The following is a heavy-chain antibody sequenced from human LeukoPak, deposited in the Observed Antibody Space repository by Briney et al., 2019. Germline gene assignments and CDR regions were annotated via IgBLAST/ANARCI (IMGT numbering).Heavy chain of an antibody. V-gene: IGHV4-30-2*01. Sequence: SETLSLTCAVSGGSISSGGYSWSWLRQPPGKGLEWIGYIYHSGSTYYNPSLKSRVTISVDRSKNQFSLKLSSVTAADTAVYYCARACFDYGNGFDPWGQGTLVTVSS. J-gene: IGHJ5*02. CDR3: ARACFDYGNGFDP. D-gene: IGHD4-17*01. CDR2: IYHSGST. CDR1: GGSISSGGYS.